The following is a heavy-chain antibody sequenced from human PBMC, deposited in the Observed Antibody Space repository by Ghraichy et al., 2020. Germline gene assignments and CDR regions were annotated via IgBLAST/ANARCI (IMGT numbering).Heavy chain of an antibody. CDR2: IYYSGST. CDR1: GGSISSSSYY. D-gene: IGHD2-15*01. J-gene: IGHJ4*02. V-gene: IGHV4-39*01. CDR3: ARHDIVVVVAATPGYFDY. Sequence: SQTLSLTCTVSGGSISSSSYYWGWIRQPPGKGLEWIGSIYYSGSTYYNPSLKSRVTISVDTSKNQFSLKLSSVTAADTAEYYCARHDIVVVVAATPGYFDYWGQGTLVTVSS.